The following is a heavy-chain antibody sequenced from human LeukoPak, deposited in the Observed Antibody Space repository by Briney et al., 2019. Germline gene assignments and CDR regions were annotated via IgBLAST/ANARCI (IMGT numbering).Heavy chain of an antibody. CDR1: GGTFSSHS. D-gene: IGHD5-24*01. V-gene: IGHV1-69*04. CDR2: IIPILGVE. CDR3: ARDREMATGGFDY. J-gene: IGHJ4*02. Sequence: ASVKVSCKAPGGTFSSHSLNWVRQAPGQGLEWMGRIIPILGVENYAQNFQGRATITADKSTSTFYMELSSLRFEDTALYYCARDREMATGGFDYWDQGTLVTVSS.